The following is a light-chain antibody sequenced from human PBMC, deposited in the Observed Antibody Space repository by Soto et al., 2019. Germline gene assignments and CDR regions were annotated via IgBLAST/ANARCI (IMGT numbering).Light chain of an antibody. CDR2: DAS. CDR3: HQFLTAPRT. Sequence: EFVLTQSPGTLSLSPGERATLSCRASQTVRNNYLAWYQQKPGQAPRLLIYDASSRAVGVPDRFIGSGSGTDFTLTITRLEPEDFAVYYCHQFLTAPRTFGQGTKVDI. CDR1: QTVRNNY. J-gene: IGKJ1*01. V-gene: IGKV3-20*01.